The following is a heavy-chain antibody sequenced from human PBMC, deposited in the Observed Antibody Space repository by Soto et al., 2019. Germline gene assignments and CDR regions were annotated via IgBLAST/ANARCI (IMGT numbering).Heavy chain of an antibody. J-gene: IGHJ1*01. CDR1: GGSFSGYY. CDR2: INHSGST. CDR3: ARGPSSLQSSSSSWYRQYFQH. Sequence: QVQLQQWGAGLLKPSETLSLTCAVYGGSFSGYYWSWIRQPPGKGLEWIGEINHSGSTNYNPTLKSRVTISVYTSKNQFSLKLSSVTAANTPVYYCARGPSSLQSSSSSWYRQYFQHWGQGTLVTVTS. V-gene: IGHV4-34*01. D-gene: IGHD6-13*01.